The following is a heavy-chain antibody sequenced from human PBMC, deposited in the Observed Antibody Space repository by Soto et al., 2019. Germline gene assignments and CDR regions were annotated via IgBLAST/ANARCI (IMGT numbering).Heavy chain of an antibody. Sequence: SETLSLTCTVSGGSIISYYWSWIRQPPGKGLEWIGYIYYSGSTNYNPSLKSRVTISVDTSKNQFSLKLSSVTAADTAVYYCARDRGQLVLGYYYYYGMDVWGQGTTVTVSS. V-gene: IGHV4-59*01. J-gene: IGHJ6*02. D-gene: IGHD6-13*01. CDR3: ARDRGQLVLGYYYYYGMDV. CDR1: GGSIISYY. CDR2: IYYSGST.